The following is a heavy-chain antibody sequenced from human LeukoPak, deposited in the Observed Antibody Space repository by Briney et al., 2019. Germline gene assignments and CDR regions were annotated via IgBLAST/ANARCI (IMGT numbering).Heavy chain of an antibody. CDR2: FYYSGST. Sequence: SETLSLTCTVSGGSITSSSYYWGWIPQPPGKGLQWIGSFYYSGSTYYNPSLKSRVTIYVDTSKNQFSLKLSSVTAADTAVYYCARAKRRYSSSSSHRYFDLWGRGTLVTVSS. V-gene: IGHV4-39*01. CDR1: GGSITSSSYY. D-gene: IGHD6-13*01. CDR3: ARAKRRYSSSSSHRYFDL. J-gene: IGHJ2*01.